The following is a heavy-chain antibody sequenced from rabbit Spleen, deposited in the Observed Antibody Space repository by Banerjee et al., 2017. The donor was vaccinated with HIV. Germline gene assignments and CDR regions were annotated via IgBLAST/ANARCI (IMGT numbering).Heavy chain of an antibody. CDR2: INTATGKP. CDR3: ARDTGSSFSSYGMDL. Sequence: QEQLVESGGGLVKPEGSLKLSCIASGFSFSNKAVMCWVRQAPGKGLEWIACINTATGKPVYATWAKGRFTISTTSSTTVTLQMTSLTVADTATYFCARDTGSSFSSYGMDLWAQGPSSPS. D-gene: IGHD8-1*01. J-gene: IGHJ6*01. CDR1: GFSFSNKAV. V-gene: IGHV1S45*01.